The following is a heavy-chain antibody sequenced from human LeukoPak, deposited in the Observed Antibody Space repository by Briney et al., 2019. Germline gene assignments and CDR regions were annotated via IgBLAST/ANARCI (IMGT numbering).Heavy chain of an antibody. Sequence: PGGSLRLSCAASGFSFSSYEMTWVRQGPGKGLEWGSYISGSGSTIYYADSVKGRFTISRDNAKNSLYLQMSSLTAEDTAVYYCARDEIRSGAFDIWGQGTMVTVSS. V-gene: IGHV3-48*03. D-gene: IGHD3-10*01. CDR2: ISGSGSTI. J-gene: IGHJ3*02. CDR3: ARDEIRSGAFDI. CDR1: GFSFSSYE.